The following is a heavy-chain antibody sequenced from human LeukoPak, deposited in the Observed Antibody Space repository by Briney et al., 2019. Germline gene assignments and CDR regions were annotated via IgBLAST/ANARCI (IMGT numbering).Heavy chain of an antibody. V-gene: IGHV5-51*01. CDR1: GYRFTSYW. J-gene: IGHJ4*02. D-gene: IGHD3-3*01. Sequence: GESLKISCKGSGYRFTSYWIGWVRQMPGKGLEWMGIIYPGDSDTGYSPSFQGQVTISADKSISTAYLQWSSLKASDTAMYYCARLTNTIFGVTDYWGQGTLVTVSS. CDR2: IYPGDSDT. CDR3: ARLTNTIFGVTDY.